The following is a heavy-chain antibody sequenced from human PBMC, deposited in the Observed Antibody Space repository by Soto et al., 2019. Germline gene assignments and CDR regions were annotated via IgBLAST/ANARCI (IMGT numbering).Heavy chain of an antibody. Sequence: GGSLRLSCAASGFTFSTYWMSWVRQAPGKGLEWVANIKQDGSEQYYVDSVKGRFTISRDNAKNSLYLHMNSLRAEDTAVYYCERDRGWGLRYFDLWGRGTLVTVSS. J-gene: IGHJ2*01. CDR3: ERDRGWGLRYFDL. V-gene: IGHV3-7*03. CDR2: IKQDGSEQ. CDR1: GFTFSTYW. D-gene: IGHD2-21*02.